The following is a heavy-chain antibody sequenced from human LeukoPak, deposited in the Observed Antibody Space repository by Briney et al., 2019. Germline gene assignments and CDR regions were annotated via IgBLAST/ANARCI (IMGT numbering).Heavy chain of an antibody. CDR2: INHSGST. CDR1: GGSFSGYY. V-gene: IGHV4-34*01. Sequence: SETLSLTCAVYGGSFSGYYWSWIRQPPGKGLEWIGEINHSGSTNYNPSLKSRVTISVDTSKNQFSLKLSSVTAADTAVYYCARALCSAAPQKTRSSGWYRGCFDYWGQGTLVTVSS. D-gene: IGHD6-19*01. J-gene: IGHJ4*02. CDR3: ARALCSAAPQKTRSSGWYRGCFDY.